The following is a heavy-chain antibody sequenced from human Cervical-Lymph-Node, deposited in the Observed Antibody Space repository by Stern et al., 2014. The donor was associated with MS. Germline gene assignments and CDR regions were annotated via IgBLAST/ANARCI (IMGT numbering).Heavy chain of an antibody. CDR3: AKSGCRRTSQRCYFDY. V-gene: IGHV3-30*18. CDR1: GFTFNTYG. J-gene: IGHJ4*02. Sequence: QVQLVQSGGGVVQPGRSLRLSCAASGFTFNTYGMHWVRQAPGKGLEWVAVISYDGSNTYYADSVKGRFTISRDNSKNTLYVQMNSLRAEDTAIYYCAKSGCRRTSQRCYFDYWGQGTLVTVSS. CDR2: ISYDGSNT. D-gene: IGHD2-2*01.